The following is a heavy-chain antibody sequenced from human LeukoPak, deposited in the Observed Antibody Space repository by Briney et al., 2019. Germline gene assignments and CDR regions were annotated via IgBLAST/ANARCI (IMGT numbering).Heavy chain of an antibody. CDR2: IYSGGST. J-gene: IGHJ4*02. CDR3: ARLVWFGEYYFDY. CDR1: GFTVSSNY. Sequence: GGSVRLSCAASGFTVSSNYMSWVRQAPGKGLEWVSVIYSGGSTYYADSVKGRFTISRDNSKNTLYLQMNSLRAEDTAVYYCARLVWFGEYYFDYWGQGTLVTVSS. D-gene: IGHD3-10*01. V-gene: IGHV3-66*04.